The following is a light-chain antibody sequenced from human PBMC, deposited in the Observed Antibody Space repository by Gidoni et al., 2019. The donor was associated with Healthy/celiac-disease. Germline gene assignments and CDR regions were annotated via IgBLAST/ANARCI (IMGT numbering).Light chain of an antibody. CDR1: QSLLHSNGYNY. J-gene: IGKJ5*01. CDR2: LGS. V-gene: IGKV2-28*01. Sequence: DIVMTQSPLSLPVTPGEPASISCRSSQSLLHSNGYNYFDWYLQKPGQSPQLLIYLGSNRASGVPDRFSGSGSGTEFTLKISSVEAEDVGVYYCMQALQTPITFGQGTRLEIK. CDR3: MQALQTPIT.